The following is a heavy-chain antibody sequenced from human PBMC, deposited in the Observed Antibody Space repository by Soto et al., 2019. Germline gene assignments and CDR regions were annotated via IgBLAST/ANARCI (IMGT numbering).Heavy chain of an antibody. V-gene: IGHV4-39*01. CDR1: GGSISSSSYY. Sequence: QLQLQESGPGLVKPSETLSLTCTVSGGSISSSSYYWGWIRQPPGKGLEWLGSIYYSGSTYYNPSLKSRVTISVDTSKNQFSLKLSSVTAADTAVYYCARQGFTIFGVVTNFDYWGQGTLVTVSS. J-gene: IGHJ4*02. CDR2: IYYSGST. D-gene: IGHD3-3*01. CDR3: ARQGFTIFGVVTNFDY.